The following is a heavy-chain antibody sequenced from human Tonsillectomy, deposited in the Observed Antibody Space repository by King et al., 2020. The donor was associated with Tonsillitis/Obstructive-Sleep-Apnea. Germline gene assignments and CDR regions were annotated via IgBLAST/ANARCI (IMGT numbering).Heavy chain of an antibody. CDR1: GGSIRTGGYF. V-gene: IGHV4-31*03. D-gene: IGHD4-17*01. Sequence: QLQESGPGLVKPSQTLSLTCTVSGGSIRTGGYFWSWIRQHPGKGLEWIGYIYYSGSTYYNSSLRSRVIISVATSKNQFSLKLSSVTAADTDVYYCARVDGDYQGVDYWGQGTLVTGSS. CDR2: IYYSGST. J-gene: IGHJ4*02. CDR3: ARVDGDYQGVDY.